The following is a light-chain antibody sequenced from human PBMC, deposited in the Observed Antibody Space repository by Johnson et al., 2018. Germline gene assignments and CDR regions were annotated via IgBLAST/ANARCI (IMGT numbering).Light chain of an antibody. CDR2: ENN. Sequence: QSVLTQPPSVSAAPGQKVTISCSGSSSNIGNNYVSWYQQLPGTAPKLLIYENNKRPSGIPDRFSGSKSGTSATLGITGLQTGDEADYYCGTWDSSLSAGNVFWTRTKVT. CDR1: SSNIGNNY. J-gene: IGLJ1*01. V-gene: IGLV1-51*02. CDR3: GTWDSSLSAGNV.